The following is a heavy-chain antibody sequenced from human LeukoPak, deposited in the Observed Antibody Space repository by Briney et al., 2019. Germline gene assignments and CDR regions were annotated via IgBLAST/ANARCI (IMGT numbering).Heavy chain of an antibody. CDR1: GGSISSSSYY. D-gene: IGHD6-25*01. V-gene: IGHV4-39*02. CDR3: ARDAGATRRDAFDI. J-gene: IGHJ3*02. Sequence: PSETLSLTCTVSGGSISSSSYYWGWIRQPPGKGLEWIGSIYYSGTTYYNPSLKSRVTISVDTSKNQFSLKLSSVTAADTAVYYCARDAGATRRDAFDIWGQGTMVTVSS. CDR2: IYYSGTT.